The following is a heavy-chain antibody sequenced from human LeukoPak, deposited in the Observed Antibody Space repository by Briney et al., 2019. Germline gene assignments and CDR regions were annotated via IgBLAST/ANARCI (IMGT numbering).Heavy chain of an antibody. CDR1: GGTFSSYA. CDR2: IIPILGIA. V-gene: IGHV1-69*04. CDR3: ARRGGYCSSTSCFEGWFDP. D-gene: IGHD2-2*01. J-gene: IGHJ5*02. Sequence: ASVKVSCKASGGTFSSYAISWVRQAPGQGLEWMGRIIPILGIANYAQKFQGRVTITADKSTSTAYMELSRLRSDDTAVYYCARRGGYCSSTSCFEGWFDPWGQGTLVTVSS.